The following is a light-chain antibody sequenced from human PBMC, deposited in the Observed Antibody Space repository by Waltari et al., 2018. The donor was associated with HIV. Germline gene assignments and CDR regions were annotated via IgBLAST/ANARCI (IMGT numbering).Light chain of an antibody. CDR2: EVT. V-gene: IGLV2-14*01. Sequence: QSVLTQPASVSGSPGQSITISCTGTNSDVGAYDYVSWYQQYPGKAPKLLLYEVTIRSPGIAYRFSGSKSGNTASMTISGLQPEDEAHYYCSSYAATTTILFGGGTRLTVL. CDR1: NSDVGAYDY. J-gene: IGLJ3*02. CDR3: SSYAATTTIL.